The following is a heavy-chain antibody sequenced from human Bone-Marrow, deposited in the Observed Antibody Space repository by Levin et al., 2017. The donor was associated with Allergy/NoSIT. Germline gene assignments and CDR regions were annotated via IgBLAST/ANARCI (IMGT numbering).Heavy chain of an antibody. J-gene: IGHJ4*02. CDR3: ALDSSGGY. V-gene: IGHV3-23*01. CDR2: ISGSGGST. CDR1: GFTFSSYA. Sequence: GESLKISFAASGFTFSSYAMSWVRQAPGKGLEWVSAISGSGGSTYYADSVKGRFTISRDNSKNTLYLQMNSLRAEDTAVYYCALDSSGGYWGQGTLVTVSS. D-gene: IGHD3-22*01.